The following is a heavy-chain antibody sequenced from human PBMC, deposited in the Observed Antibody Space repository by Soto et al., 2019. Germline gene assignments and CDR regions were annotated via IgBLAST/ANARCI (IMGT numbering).Heavy chain of an antibody. V-gene: IGHV6-1*01. CDR1: GDSVSSNSAA. Sequence: PSQTLSLTCAISGDSVSSNSAAWNWIRQSPGRDLEWLGRTYFRSKCYYEYAFSVNSRITITPVTSSNLFSLQLSSVTPEDTAVYYCTRDRGGLGHWGQGTLVTVSS. J-gene: IGHJ4*02. D-gene: IGHD3-10*01. CDR3: TRDRGGLGH. CDR2: TYFRSKCYY.